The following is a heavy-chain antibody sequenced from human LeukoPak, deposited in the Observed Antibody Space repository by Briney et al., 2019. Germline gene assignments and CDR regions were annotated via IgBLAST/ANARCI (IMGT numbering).Heavy chain of an antibody. J-gene: IGHJ4*02. CDR2: IRQDGDTK. Sequence: PGGSLRLSCAASGFTFSNYNMTWVRQAPGKGLEWVANIRQDGDTKYYVDSVKGRFTISRDNAMNSLYLQMNSLRAEDTAIYYCARSLPYGTTWYGRSDFWGQGTLVTVSS. V-gene: IGHV3-7*03. D-gene: IGHD6-13*01. CDR3: ARSLPYGTTWYGRSDF. CDR1: GFTFSNYN.